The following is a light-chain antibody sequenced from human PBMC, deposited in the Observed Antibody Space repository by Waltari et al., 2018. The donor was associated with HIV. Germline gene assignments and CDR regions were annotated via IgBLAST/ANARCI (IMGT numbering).Light chain of an antibody. CDR2: RAS. V-gene: IGKV1-5*03. J-gene: IGKJ5*01. CDR1: QTISNW. CDR3: QQYHTDPS. Sequence: DIHMTQSPPTLSAFVGDRAFITCRASQTISNWLAWYQQKPGKAPKLLIHRASILESGVSSRFSGSGSGTEFTLIIDTLQVDDFATYYCQQYHTDPSFGQGTRLEFK.